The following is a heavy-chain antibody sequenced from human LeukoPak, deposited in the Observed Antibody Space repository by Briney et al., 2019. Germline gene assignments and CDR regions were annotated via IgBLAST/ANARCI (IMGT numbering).Heavy chain of an antibody. CDR2: ISSSGGNT. V-gene: IGHV3-23*01. J-gene: IGHJ4*02. CDR1: GFTFSSYA. D-gene: IGHD2-8*01. Sequence: PGGSLRLSCAASGFTFSSYAMSWVRQAPGKGLEWVSAISSSGGNTYYEDSVKGRFTISRDDSKNTLYLQMNSLRAEDTAVYSCAEDRRTNGVWGQGTLVTVSS. CDR3: AEDRRTNGV.